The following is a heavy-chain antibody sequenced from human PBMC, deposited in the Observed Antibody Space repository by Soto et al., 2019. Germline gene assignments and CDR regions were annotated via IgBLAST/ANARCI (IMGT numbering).Heavy chain of an antibody. J-gene: IGHJ6*03. D-gene: IGHD2-2*01. CDR2: IYSGGST. Sequence: GGSLRLSCAASGFTVSSNYMSWVRQAPGKGLEWVSVIYSGGSTYYADSVKGRFTISRDNSKNTLYLQMNSLRAEDTAVYYCARDLRRYQTIGDYYMDVWGKGTTVTVSS. CDR3: ARDLRRYQTIGDYYMDV. CDR1: GFTVSSNY. V-gene: IGHV3-66*01.